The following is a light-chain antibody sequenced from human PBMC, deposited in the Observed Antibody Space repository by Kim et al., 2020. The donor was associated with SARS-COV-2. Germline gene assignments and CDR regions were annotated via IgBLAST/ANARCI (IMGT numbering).Light chain of an antibody. CDR3: CSYAGSYTVV. Sequence: QSALTQPRSVSGSPGQSVTISCTGTSSDVGGHNYVSWYQQHPGKGPKLMIYDVNKRPSGVPDCFSGSKSGNTASLTISGLQAEDEADYYCCSYAGSYTVVFGGGTQLTVL. CDR1: SSDVGGHNY. J-gene: IGLJ3*02. V-gene: IGLV2-11*01. CDR2: DVN.